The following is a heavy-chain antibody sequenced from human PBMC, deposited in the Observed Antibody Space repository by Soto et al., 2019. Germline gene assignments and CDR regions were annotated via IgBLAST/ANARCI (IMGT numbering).Heavy chain of an antibody. CDR1: VGSLTGYY. D-gene: IGHD5-12*01. J-gene: IGHJ4*02. V-gene: IGHV4-34*01. CDR2: IKDGGVT. Sequence: QVHLQQWGAGLLKPSETLSLTCAVNVGSLTGYYWSWFRRPPGKGLEWIGEIKDGGVTNYSPSLKGRVTMSADTSKNQFSLKLNSVTAADTAVYYCARGQEGIVATHWDQGTLVTVSS. CDR3: ARGQEGIVATH.